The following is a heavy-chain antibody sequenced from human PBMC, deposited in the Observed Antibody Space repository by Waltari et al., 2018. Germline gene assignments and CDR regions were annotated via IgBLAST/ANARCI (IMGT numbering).Heavy chain of an antibody. CDR1: GFTFSSYW. J-gene: IGHJ6*02. D-gene: IGHD4-17*01. V-gene: IGHV3-7*01. Sequence: EVQLVESGGGLVQPGGYLRLSCAASGFTFSSYWMSWVRQAPGKGRGWGANKKQEGMGKYDVESGKGRFTISRDNAKNSLYLQMNSLRAEDTAVYYCARGVVDYRLSGMDVWGQGTTVTVSS. CDR2: KKQEGMGK. CDR3: ARGVVDYRLSGMDV.